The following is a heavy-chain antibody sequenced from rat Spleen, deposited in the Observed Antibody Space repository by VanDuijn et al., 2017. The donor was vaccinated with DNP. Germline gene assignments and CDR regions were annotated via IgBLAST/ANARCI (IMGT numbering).Heavy chain of an antibody. D-gene: IGHD1-10*01. V-gene: IGHV5-7*01. Sequence: EVHLVESGGGLVQPGRSLKLSCAASGLTFSDYNMAWVRQAPKKGLEWVATISYDGSSTYYRDSVKGRFTISRDNAKSTLYLQMDSLRSEDMATYYCARPIYNNHGGFAYWGQGTLVTVSS. CDR1: GLTFSDYN. J-gene: IGHJ3*01. CDR3: ARPIYNNHGGFAY. CDR2: ISYDGSST.